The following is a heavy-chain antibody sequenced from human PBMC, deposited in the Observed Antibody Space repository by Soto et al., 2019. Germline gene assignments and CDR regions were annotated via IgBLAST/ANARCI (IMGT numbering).Heavy chain of an antibody. Sequence: ASVKVSCKASGYTFTSYGISWVRQAPGQGLEWMGWISAYNGNTNYAQKLQGRVTMTTDKSTSTAYMELRSLRSDDTAVYYCARGLWVGFWSGYYIPAASYYFDYWGQGTLVTVSS. CDR2: ISAYNGNT. D-gene: IGHD3-3*01. J-gene: IGHJ4*02. CDR1: GYTFTSYG. CDR3: ARGLWVGFWSGYYIPAASYYFDY. V-gene: IGHV1-18*01.